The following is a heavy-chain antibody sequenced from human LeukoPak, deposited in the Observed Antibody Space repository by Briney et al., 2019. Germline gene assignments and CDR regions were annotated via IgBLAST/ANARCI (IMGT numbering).Heavy chain of an antibody. CDR2: ISDSGRDT. V-gene: IGHV3-23*01. J-gene: IGHJ4*02. CDR3: ATGCVGSPSCFTTGYDH. Sequence: GGSLRLSCAVSGLTFNTYAMNWVRQAPGKGLEWVSGISDSGRDTYYSDTVKGRFSISRDNSKSTVYLQMNSLRAEDTALYFCATGCVGSPSCFTTGYDHWGQGTLVTVSS. D-gene: IGHD1-26*01. CDR1: GLTFNTYA.